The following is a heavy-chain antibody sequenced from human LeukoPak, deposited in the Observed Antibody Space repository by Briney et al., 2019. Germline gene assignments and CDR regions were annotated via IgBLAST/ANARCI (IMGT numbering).Heavy chain of an antibody. CDR2: ISYDGSNK. CDR3: AKYRTSSAPPRNFDY. V-gene: IGHV3-30*18. D-gene: IGHD6-19*01. Sequence: GGSLRLSCAASGFTFSSYGMHWVRQAPGKGLEWVAVISYDGSNKYYADSVKGRFTISRDNSKNTLYLQMNSLRAEDTAVYYCAKYRTSSAPPRNFDYWGQGTLVTVSS. CDR1: GFTFSSYG. J-gene: IGHJ4*02.